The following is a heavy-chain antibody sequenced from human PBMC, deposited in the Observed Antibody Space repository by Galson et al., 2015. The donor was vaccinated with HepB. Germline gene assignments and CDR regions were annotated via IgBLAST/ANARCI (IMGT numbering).Heavy chain of an antibody. CDR2: IYSGGST. CDR3: ARDLRGWRGGGMDV. D-gene: IGHD3-3*01. Sequence: SLRLSCAASGFTVSSNYMSWVRQAPGKGLEWVSVIYSGGSTYYADSVKGRFTISRDNSKNTLYLQMNSLRAEDTAVYYCARDLRGWRGGGMDVWGQGTTVTVSS. J-gene: IGHJ6*02. V-gene: IGHV3-66*02. CDR1: GFTVSSNY.